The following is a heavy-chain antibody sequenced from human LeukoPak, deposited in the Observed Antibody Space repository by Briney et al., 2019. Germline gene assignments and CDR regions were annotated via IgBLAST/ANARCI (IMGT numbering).Heavy chain of an antibody. V-gene: IGHV4-61*09. D-gene: IGHD1-26*01. J-gene: IGHJ3*02. CDR1: GGSISSGDYY. CDR2: IYTSGNT. CDR3: ARFLRGATNALEI. Sequence: KSSETLSLTCTVSGGSISSGDYYWSWIRQPAGKGLEWIGHIYTSGNTKYNPSLKSRVTISVDTSKNQFSLKLSSVTAADTAVYYCARFLRGATNALEIWGQGTMVTVSS.